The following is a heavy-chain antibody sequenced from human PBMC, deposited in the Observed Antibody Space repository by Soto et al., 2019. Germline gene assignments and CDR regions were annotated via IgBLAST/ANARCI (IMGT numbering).Heavy chain of an antibody. CDR2: IYNSGRY. CDR3: ARTLPNRQLFES. J-gene: IGHJ4*02. V-gene: IGHV4-59*01. D-gene: IGHD1-1*01. CDR1: GGFI. Sequence: SETLSLTCSVSGGFIWGWIRQSPDKGLEWIGYIYNSGRYNYNPSLESRLTISIDTSKNQFSLRLASVTAADTAVYYCARTLPNRQLFESWSQGTLVTVSS.